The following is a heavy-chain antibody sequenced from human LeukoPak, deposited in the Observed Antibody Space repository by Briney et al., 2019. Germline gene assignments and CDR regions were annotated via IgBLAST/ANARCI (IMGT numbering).Heavy chain of an antibody. CDR1: GGSFSGYY. J-gene: IGHJ6*03. V-gene: IGHV4-34*01. Sequence: SETLSLTCAVYGGSFSGYYCSWIRQPPGKGLEWIGEINHSGSTNYTPSLKSRVTISVDTSKNQFSLKLSSVTAADTAVYYCARGLTLAETGYYYYYFYMDVWGKGTTVTVSS. CDR2: INHSGST. D-gene: IGHD1-1*01. CDR3: ARGLTLAETGYYYYYFYMDV.